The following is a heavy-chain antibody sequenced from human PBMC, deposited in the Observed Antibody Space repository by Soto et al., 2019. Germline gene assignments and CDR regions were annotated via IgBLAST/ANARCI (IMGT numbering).Heavy chain of an antibody. Sequence: GGSLRLSCAASGFVFSAFDMHWVRRTPGKGLEWVAVLSYDGTNKYYAESVKGRFTISRDNSKNTLFLQMNTLRSEDTAVYYCARDLVYKVYRSNNYAMDVWGQGTTVTVSS. CDR3: ARDLVYKVYRSNNYAMDV. J-gene: IGHJ6*02. D-gene: IGHD1-20*01. V-gene: IGHV3-30-3*01. CDR2: LSYDGTNK. CDR1: GFVFSAFD.